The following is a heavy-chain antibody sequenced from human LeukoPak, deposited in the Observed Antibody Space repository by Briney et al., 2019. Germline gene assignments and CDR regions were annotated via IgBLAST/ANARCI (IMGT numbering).Heavy chain of an antibody. CDR2: IYHFGST. D-gene: IGHD1-20*01. Sequence: SETLSLTCTVSGYSISSGYCWGWIRQPPGKGLEWIGEIYHFGSTNYSPSLKSRVTISVDKSKNQFSLSLRSVTAADTAVYYCARPLITQAAFDIWGQGTMVTVSS. CDR3: ARPLITQAAFDI. CDR1: GYSISSGYC. V-gene: IGHV4-38-2*02. J-gene: IGHJ3*02.